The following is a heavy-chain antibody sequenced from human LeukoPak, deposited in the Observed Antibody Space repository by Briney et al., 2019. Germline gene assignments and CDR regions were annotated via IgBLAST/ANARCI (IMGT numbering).Heavy chain of an antibody. V-gene: IGHV3-48*04. D-gene: IGHD3-10*02. CDR3: AELGITMIGGV. CDR1: GFSFSNYW. J-gene: IGHJ6*04. CDR2: ISSSGSTI. Sequence: GGSLRLSCAASGFSFSNYWMHWVRQAPGKGLEWVSYISSSGSTIYYADSVKGRFTISRDNAKNSLYLQMNSLRAEDTAVYYCAELGITMIGGVWGKGTTVTTSS.